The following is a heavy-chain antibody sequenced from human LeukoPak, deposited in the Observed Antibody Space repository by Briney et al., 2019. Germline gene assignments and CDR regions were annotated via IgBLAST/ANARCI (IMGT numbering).Heavy chain of an antibody. V-gene: IGHV4-4*07. D-gene: IGHD6-25*01. Sequence: PSETLSLTCTVSGGTISSYYWSWIRQPGGKGLEWIGRIYTSGSTNYNPSLKSRVTMSVDTSKNQFSLKLSSVTAADTAVYYCARERLRGIGAFDLWGQGTMVTVSS. CDR3: ARERLRGIGAFDL. CDR2: IYTSGST. CDR1: GGTISSYY. J-gene: IGHJ3*01.